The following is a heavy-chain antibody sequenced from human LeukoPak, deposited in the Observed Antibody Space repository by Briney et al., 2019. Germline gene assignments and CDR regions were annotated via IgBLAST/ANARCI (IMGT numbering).Heavy chain of an antibody. V-gene: IGHV4-34*01. CDR2: INHSGST. CDR3: AKRRGWTRFDY. Sequence: PSETLSLTCTVSGGSISSYYWGWIRQPPGKGLEWIGEINHSGSTNYNPSLKSRVTISVDTSKNQFSLKLSSVTAADTAVYYCAKRRGWTRFDYWGQGTLVTVSS. J-gene: IGHJ4*02. CDR1: GGSISSYY. D-gene: IGHD6-19*01.